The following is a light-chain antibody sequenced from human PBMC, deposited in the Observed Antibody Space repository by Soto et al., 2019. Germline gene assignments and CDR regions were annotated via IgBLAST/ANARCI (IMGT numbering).Light chain of an antibody. CDR3: QQNDSSWT. CDR1: QSVSSCY. J-gene: IGKJ1*01. V-gene: IGKV3-20*01. CDR2: GAS. Sequence: DIVLTQSPATLSLSPGERATLSCRASQSVSSCYLDWYQQKPGEAHRLLIYGASSRPTGLPERFSGSGSGTDFTLTISRLEPEDFAVYYCQQNDSSWTFGQGTKVEIK.